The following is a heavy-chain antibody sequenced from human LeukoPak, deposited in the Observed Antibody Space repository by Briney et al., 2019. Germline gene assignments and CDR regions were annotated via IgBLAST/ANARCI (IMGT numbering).Heavy chain of an antibody. J-gene: IGHJ4*02. D-gene: IGHD3-10*01. CDR1: GFTFSNYW. CDR2: INRDGSTT. CDR3: ARDKKSGESSEIDY. V-gene: IGHV3-74*03. Sequence: GSLRLSCAASGFTFSNYWVHWVRQAPGKGLVWVSRINRDGSTTKYADSVKGRFTVSRDNAKNTLNLQMNSLRAGDTAVYYCARDKKSGESSEIDYWGQGTLVTVSS.